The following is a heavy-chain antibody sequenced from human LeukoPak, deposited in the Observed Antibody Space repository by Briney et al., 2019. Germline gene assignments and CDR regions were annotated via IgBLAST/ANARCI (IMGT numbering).Heavy chain of an antibody. CDR3: ANENYREFDY. Sequence: GGSLRLSCAASAFTFSSYAMSWVRQAPGKGLEWVSAISASGGGTYYADSVRGRFTISRDNSKNTLYLQMNSLRAEDTAVYYCANENYREFDYWGQGTLVTVSS. CDR2: ISASGGGT. J-gene: IGHJ4*02. D-gene: IGHD4-17*01. V-gene: IGHV3-23*01. CDR1: AFTFSSYA.